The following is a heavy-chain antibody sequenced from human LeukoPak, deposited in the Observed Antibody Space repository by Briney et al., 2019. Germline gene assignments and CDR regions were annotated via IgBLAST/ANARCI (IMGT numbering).Heavy chain of an antibody. D-gene: IGHD3-9*01. CDR2: INPNSGGT. CDR3: ARVMRYYDILTGYSN. J-gene: IGHJ4*02. CDR1: GYTFTGYY. Sequence: ASVKVSCKASGYTFTGYYMHWVRQAPGQGLEWMGWINPNSGGTNYAQKFQGRVTTTRDTSISTAYMELSRLRSDDTAVYYCARVMRYYDILTGYSNWGQGTLVTVSS. V-gene: IGHV1-2*02.